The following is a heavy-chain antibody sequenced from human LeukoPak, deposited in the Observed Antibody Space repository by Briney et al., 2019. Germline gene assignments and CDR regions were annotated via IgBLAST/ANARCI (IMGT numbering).Heavy chain of an antibody. CDR2: IYPGDSDT. J-gene: IGHJ4*02. Sequence: GESLKISCKGSGYSFTSYWIGWVRQMPGNGLEWMGIIYPGDSDTRYSPSFQGQVTISADKSISTAYLQWSSLKASDTAMYYCARNGYSYGLGTAPIDYWGQGTLVTVSS. CDR1: GYSFTSYW. D-gene: IGHD5-18*01. V-gene: IGHV5-51*01. CDR3: ARNGYSYGLGTAPIDY.